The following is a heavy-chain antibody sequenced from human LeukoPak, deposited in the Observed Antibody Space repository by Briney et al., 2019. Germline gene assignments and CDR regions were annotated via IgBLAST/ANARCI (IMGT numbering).Heavy chain of an antibody. CDR2: INHSGST. V-gene: IGHV4-34*01. CDR3: ARARGKLRYFDWLRGEFDY. Sequence: SETLSLTCTVSGGSISSYYWSWVRQPPGKGLEWIGEINHSGSTNYNPSLKSRVTISVDTSKNQFSLKLSSVTAADTAVYYCARARGKLRYFDWLRGEFDYWGQGTLVTVSS. CDR1: GGSISSYY. D-gene: IGHD3-9*01. J-gene: IGHJ4*02.